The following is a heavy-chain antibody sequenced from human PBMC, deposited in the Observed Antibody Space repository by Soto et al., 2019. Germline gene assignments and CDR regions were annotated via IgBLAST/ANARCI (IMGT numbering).Heavy chain of an antibody. Sequence: TLSLTCTVSGGSISSSSYYWGWIRQPPGKGLEWIGSIYYSGSTYYNPSLKSRVTISVDTSKNQFSLKLSSVTAADTAVYYCARLVFGYSSSTYYYYGMDVWGQGTTVTVSS. CDR3: ARLVFGYSSSTYYYYGMDV. J-gene: IGHJ6*02. CDR1: GGSISSSSYY. D-gene: IGHD6-13*01. V-gene: IGHV4-39*01. CDR2: IYYSGST.